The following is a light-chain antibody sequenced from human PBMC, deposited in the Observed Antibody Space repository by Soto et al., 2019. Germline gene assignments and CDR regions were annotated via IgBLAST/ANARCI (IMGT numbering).Light chain of an antibody. CDR2: YDN. J-gene: IGLJ3*02. Sequence: SYELTQPPSVSVAPGKTAIITCGGGNIGSKCVHWYQQKPGQAPVLLIYYDNDRPSWIPERVSGSNSANTATLTVSRDEAADEADYYCQERYSGSDRNWVFGGGTKLTVL. CDR3: QERYSGSDRNWV. CDR1: NIGSKC. V-gene: IGLV3-21*04.